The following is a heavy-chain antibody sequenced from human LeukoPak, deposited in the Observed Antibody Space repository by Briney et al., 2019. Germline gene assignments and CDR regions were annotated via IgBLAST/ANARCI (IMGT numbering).Heavy chain of an antibody. Sequence: PSETLSLTYTVSGVSISSDYWSWIRLPPGKGLEWIGYIYYSGSSNYNPSLKSRVTMSVDTSKNQFSLKLTPVTAADTAVYYCARRLRQNLFDPWGQGTLVTVSS. J-gene: IGHJ5*02. CDR2: IYYSGSS. CDR3: ARRLRQNLFDP. D-gene: IGHD4-17*01. CDR1: GVSISSDY. V-gene: IGHV4-59*08.